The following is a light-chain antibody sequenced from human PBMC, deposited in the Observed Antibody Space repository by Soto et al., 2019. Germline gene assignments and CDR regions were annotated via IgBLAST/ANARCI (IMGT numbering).Light chain of an antibody. V-gene: IGKV1-5*03. Sequence: DIQMTQSPSTLSASVGDRVTITCRASQSISSWLAWYQQKPGKAPKLLIYKAFSLESGFPSRFSGSGSGTEFTLSISSLQPDDFATYYCQQYNSYSPLTFGGGTKVEIK. CDR3: QQYNSYSPLT. CDR2: KAF. J-gene: IGKJ4*01. CDR1: QSISSW.